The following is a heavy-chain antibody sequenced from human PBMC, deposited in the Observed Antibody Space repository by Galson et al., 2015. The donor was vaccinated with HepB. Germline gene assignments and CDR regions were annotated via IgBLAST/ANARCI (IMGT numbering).Heavy chain of an antibody. CDR3: TTDPMTTEPVI. CDR1: GFTFSNAW. D-gene: IGHD4-11*01. Sequence: LRLSCAASGFTFSNAWMSWVRQAPGKGLEWVGRIKSKTDGGTTDYAAPVKGRFTISRDDSKDTLYLQMNSLKTEDTAVYYCTTDPMTTEPVIWGQGTLVTVSS. CDR2: IKSKTDGGTT. V-gene: IGHV3-15*01. J-gene: IGHJ4*02.